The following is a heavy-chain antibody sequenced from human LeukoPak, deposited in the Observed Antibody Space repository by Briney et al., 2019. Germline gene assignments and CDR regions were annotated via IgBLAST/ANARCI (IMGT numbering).Heavy chain of an antibody. CDR2: ISYDGSNK. CDR3: ARGLSYYYGSGGPQEIDY. D-gene: IGHD3-10*01. J-gene: IGHJ4*02. CDR1: GFTFSSYA. Sequence: GGSLRLSCAASGFTFSSYAMHWVRQAPGKGLEWVAGISYDGSNKYYADSVKGRFTISRDNSKNTLYLQMNSLRAEDTAVYYCARGLSYYYGSGGPQEIDYWGQGTLVTVSS. V-gene: IGHV3-30-3*01.